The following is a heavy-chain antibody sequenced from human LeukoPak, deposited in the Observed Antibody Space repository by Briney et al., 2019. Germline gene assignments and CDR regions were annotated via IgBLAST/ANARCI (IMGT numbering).Heavy chain of an antibody. CDR3: ARGGRATIRRRDDAFDI. V-gene: IGHV1-69*05. CDR2: IIPIFGTA. D-gene: IGHD5-24*01. Sequence: ASVKVSCKASGGTFSSYAISWVRHAPGQGLEWMGGIIPIFGTANYAQKFQSRVTITTDESTSTAYMELSSLRSEDTAVYYCARGGRATIRRRDDAFDIWGQGTMVTVSS. CDR1: GGTFSSYA. J-gene: IGHJ3*02.